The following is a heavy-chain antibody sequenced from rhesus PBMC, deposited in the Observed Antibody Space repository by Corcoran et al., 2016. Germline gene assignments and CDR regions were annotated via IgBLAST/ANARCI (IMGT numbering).Heavy chain of an antibody. J-gene: IGHJ4*01. CDR3: ARVLVGTTLDY. V-gene: IGHV2-152*01. CDR2: IYWDDDK. D-gene: IGHD1-44*01. Sequence: QVTLKESGPALVKPTQTLTLTCTFSGFSLTTSGMGVGWIRHPPGKALEWLALIYWDDDKRYSTSLKSRLTISKDTSKNQVVLTMTNMDPMDTATYYCARVLVGTTLDYWGQGVLVTVSS. CDR1: GFSLTTSGMG.